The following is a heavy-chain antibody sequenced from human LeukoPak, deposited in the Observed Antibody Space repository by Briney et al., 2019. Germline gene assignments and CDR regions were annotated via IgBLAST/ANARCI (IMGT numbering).Heavy chain of an antibody. J-gene: IGHJ5*02. D-gene: IGHD3-10*01. V-gene: IGHV4-59*12. Sequence: PSETLSLTCTVSGGSISSYYWSWIRQPPGKGLEWIGYIYYSGSTNYNPSLKSRVTISVDTSKNQFSLKLSSVTAADTAVYYCARGRLLLWRYWFDPWGQGTLVTVSS. CDR2: IYYSGST. CDR1: GGSISSYY. CDR3: ARGRLLLWRYWFDP.